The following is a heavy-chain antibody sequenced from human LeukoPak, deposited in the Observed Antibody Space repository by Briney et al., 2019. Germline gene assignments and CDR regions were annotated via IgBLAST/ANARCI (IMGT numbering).Heavy chain of an antibody. J-gene: IGHJ4*02. Sequence: PGGSLRLSCAASGFTFSHSVMYWFRQAPGKGPVWVSRITSDESSRSYADSVKGRFTISRDNAKNTLYLEMNSLRAEDTAVYYCARGGGSYVDYWGQGTLVTVSS. CDR1: GFTFSHSV. D-gene: IGHD1-26*01. CDR2: ITSDESSR. CDR3: ARGGGSYVDY. V-gene: IGHV3-74*01.